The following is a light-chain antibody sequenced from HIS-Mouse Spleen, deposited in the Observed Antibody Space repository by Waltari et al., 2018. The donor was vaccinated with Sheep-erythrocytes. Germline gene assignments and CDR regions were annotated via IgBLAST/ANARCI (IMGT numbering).Light chain of an antibody. Sequence: QSALTQPRSVSGSPGQSVTISCTGTSSAVGGYNYVSWYQQHPGKAPKLMIYDVSKRPSGVPDRFSGSKSGTSASLAITGLQAEDEADYYCQSYDSSLSAVVFGGGTKLTVL. CDR2: DVS. J-gene: IGLJ2*01. CDR1: SSAVGGYNY. CDR3: QSYDSSLSAVV. V-gene: IGLV2-11*01.